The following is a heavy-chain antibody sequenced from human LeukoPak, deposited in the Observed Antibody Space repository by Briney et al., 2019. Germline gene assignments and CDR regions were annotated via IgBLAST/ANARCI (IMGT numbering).Heavy chain of an antibody. D-gene: IGHD3-10*01. J-gene: IGHJ4*02. CDR2: ISLGGNKT. V-gene: IGHV3-74*01. Sequence: PGGSLRLSCAASGFTFTNYCMHWVRQARGKGLAWVSRISLGGNKTSYAHSVRGRFTISRDNAKNTLYLQMNGLRAEDTAIYYCARGVYGNFDYWGQGTLVTVSS. CDR3: ARGVYGNFDY. CDR1: GFTFTNYC.